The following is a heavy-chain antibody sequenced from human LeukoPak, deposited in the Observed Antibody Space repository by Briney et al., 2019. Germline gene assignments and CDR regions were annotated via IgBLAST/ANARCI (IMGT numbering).Heavy chain of an antibody. CDR2: IIPIFGTA. D-gene: IGHD2-2*01. CDR3: ARDAPGYCSSTSCYGGFDY. CDR1: GGTFSSYA. J-gene: IGHJ4*02. V-gene: IGHV1-69*01. Sequence: SVKVSCKASGGTFSSYAISWVRQAPGQGLEWMGGIIPIFGTANYAQKFQGRVTITADESTSTAYMELSSLRSEDTAVYYCARDAPGYCSSTSCYGGFDYWGQGTLVTVSP.